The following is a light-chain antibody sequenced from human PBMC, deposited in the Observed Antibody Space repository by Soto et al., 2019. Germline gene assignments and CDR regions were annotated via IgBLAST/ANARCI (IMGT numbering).Light chain of an antibody. V-gene: IGKV3D-20*02. CDR1: QSVSSSY. CDR3: QQSYMDPIT. J-gene: IGKJ5*01. Sequence: ESVLTQSPGTLSLSPGDRATLSCRASQSVSSSYLAWYQQKPGQAPRLLIYDASRLQSGVPSRFSGSGGGTDFTLSISSVQPEDFATYFCQQSYMDPITFGQGTRLEIK. CDR2: DAS.